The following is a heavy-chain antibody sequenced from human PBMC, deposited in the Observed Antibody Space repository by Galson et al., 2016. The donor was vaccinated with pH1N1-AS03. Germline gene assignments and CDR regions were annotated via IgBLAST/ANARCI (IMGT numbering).Heavy chain of an antibody. D-gene: IGHD1-26*01. Sequence: SLRLSCAASGFTFSDFAMHWVRQAPGKGLGWVAVISYDGSNKYYEDSVKGRFTISRDSSKNTLYLQMNSLRPEDTAMYYCARDYIVGATRGARTFDVWGHGTMVTVSS. CDR2: ISYDGSNK. V-gene: IGHV3-30-3*01. CDR3: ARDYIVGATRGARTFDV. J-gene: IGHJ3*01. CDR1: GFTFSDFA.